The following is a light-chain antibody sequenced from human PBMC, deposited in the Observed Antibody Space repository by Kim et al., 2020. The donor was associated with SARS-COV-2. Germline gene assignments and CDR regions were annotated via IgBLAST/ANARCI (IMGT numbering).Light chain of an antibody. CDR3: QQYYSTPPS. Sequence: RATLNCKSSHTVLNNSNNTNYLAWYQQKPGQAPKLLIYWASIRESGVSDRFSGSGSETDFTLTISSLQAEDVAVYYCQQYYSTPPSFGQGTKLEI. V-gene: IGKV4-1*01. J-gene: IGKJ2*03. CDR2: WAS. CDR1: HTVLNNSNNTNY.